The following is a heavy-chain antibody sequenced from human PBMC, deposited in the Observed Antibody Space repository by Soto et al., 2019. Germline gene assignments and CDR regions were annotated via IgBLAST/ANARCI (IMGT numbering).Heavy chain of an antibody. CDR2: ISGSGGST. D-gene: IGHD4-17*01. V-gene: IGHV3-23*01. CDR1: GFTFSSYA. Sequence: PGGSLRLSCAASGFTFSSYAMSWVRQAPGKGLEWVSAISGSGGSTYYADSVKGRFTISRDNSNNTLYLQMNSLRAEDTAVYYCARDQYGVHNYFDHWGQGTLVTVSS. CDR3: ARDQYGVHNYFDH. J-gene: IGHJ4*02.